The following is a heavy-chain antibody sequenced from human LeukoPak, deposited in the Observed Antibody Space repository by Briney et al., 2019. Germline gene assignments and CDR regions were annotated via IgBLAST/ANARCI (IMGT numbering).Heavy chain of an antibody. CDR1: GGSISSSSYY. J-gene: IGHJ6*03. CDR2: FYYSGSS. Sequence: SETLSLTCTVSGGSISSSSYYWGWIRQPPGKGLEWIGSFYYSGSSYYNPSLKSRVTISIDTSKNQFSLELSSVAAADTAVYYCARVYGSGSYYNGYYYYYMDVWGKGTTVTISS. V-gene: IGHV4-39*01. D-gene: IGHD3-10*01. CDR3: ARVYGSGSYYNGYYYYYMDV.